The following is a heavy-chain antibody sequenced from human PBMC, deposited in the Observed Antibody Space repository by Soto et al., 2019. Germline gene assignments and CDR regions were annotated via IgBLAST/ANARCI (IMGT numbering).Heavy chain of an antibody. CDR2: IYYSGST. J-gene: IGHJ4*02. V-gene: IGHV4-59*01. D-gene: IGHD2-2*02. Sequence: SETLSLTCTVSCGSISSYYWSWIRQPPGKGLEWIGYIYYSGSTNYNPSLKSRVTISVDTSKNQFSLKLSSVTAADTAVYYCARGGQPLLYYFDYWGQGTLVTVSS. CDR1: CGSISSYY. CDR3: ARGGQPLLYYFDY.